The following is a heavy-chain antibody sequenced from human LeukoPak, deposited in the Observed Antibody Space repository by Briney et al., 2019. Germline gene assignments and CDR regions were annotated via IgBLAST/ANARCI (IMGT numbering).Heavy chain of an antibody. Sequence: GRSLRLSCAASGFTFSSYAMHWVRQAPGKGLEWVAVISYDGSNKYYADSVKGRFTISRDNSKNTLYLQMSGLRVEDTAVYHCASDSPYYGMDVWGQGTTVTVSS. CDR1: GFTFSSYA. V-gene: IGHV3-30*04. J-gene: IGHJ6*02. CDR2: ISYDGSNK. CDR3: ASDSPYYGMDV.